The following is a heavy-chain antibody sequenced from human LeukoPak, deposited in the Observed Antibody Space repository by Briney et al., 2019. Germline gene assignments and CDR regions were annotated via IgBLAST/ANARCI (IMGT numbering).Heavy chain of an antibody. CDR1: GYTFTGYY. Sequence: ASVKVSCKASGYTFTGYYMHWVRQAPGQGLEWMGWINPNSGGTNYAQKFQGRVAMTRDTSISTAYMELSSLRSEDTAVYYCARGSPRGAYYYDSSGYYPFDYWGQGTLVTVSS. V-gene: IGHV1-2*02. CDR3: ARGSPRGAYYYDSSGYYPFDY. D-gene: IGHD3-22*01. CDR2: INPNSGGT. J-gene: IGHJ4*02.